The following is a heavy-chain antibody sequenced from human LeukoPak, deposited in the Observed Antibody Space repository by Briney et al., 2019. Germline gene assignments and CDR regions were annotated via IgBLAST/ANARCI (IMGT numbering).Heavy chain of an antibody. Sequence: GGSLRLSCAASGFTVSSNYMSWVRQAPGKGLEWVSVIYSGGSTYYADSVKGRFTISRDNSKNTLYLQMNSLRAEDTAVYYCAGGPDSSGWSHTRFDPWGQGTLVTVSS. CDR2: IYSGGST. CDR1: GFTVSSNY. CDR3: AGGPDSSGWSHTRFDP. V-gene: IGHV3-53*01. J-gene: IGHJ5*02. D-gene: IGHD6-19*01.